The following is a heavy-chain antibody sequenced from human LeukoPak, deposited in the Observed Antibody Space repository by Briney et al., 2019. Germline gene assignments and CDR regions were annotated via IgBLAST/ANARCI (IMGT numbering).Heavy chain of an antibody. CDR3: AKGHDYEISTGFAHYFDN. D-gene: IGHD3-9*01. CDR2: ISGSGGST. V-gene: IGHV3-23*01. Sequence: GGSLRLSCAGSGFTFSTYDMNWVRQAPGKGLEWVSVISGSGGSTSFADSVKGRFTISRDNSKNTPYLQMNSLRAEDTAVYYCAKGHDYEISTGFAHYFDNWGQGTLVTVSS. CDR1: GFTFSTYD. J-gene: IGHJ4*02.